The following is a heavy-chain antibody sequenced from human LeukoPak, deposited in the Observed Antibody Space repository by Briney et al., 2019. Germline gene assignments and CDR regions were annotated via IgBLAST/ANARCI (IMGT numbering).Heavy chain of an antibody. V-gene: IGHV3-73*01. CDR1: GFTFSGSA. D-gene: IGHD4-17*01. Sequence: GGSLRLSCAASGFTFSGSAMHWVRQASGKGLEWVGRIRSKANSYATAYAASVKGRFTISRDDSKNTAYLQMNSLKTEDTAVYYCTTTTVREVWGKGTTVTVSS. CDR3: TTTTVREV. J-gene: IGHJ6*04. CDR2: IRSKANSYAT.